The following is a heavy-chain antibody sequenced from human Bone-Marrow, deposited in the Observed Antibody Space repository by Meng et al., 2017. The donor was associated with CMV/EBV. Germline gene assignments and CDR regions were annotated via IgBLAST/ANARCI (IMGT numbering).Heavy chain of an antibody. Sequence: GESLKISCVASGFRFDDYGMTWVRQAPGKGLEWVSGINWNGGSTGYADSVRGRFIISRDNVRKSLFLQMTSLRAGDTAVYYCAKPKWLPMSQNNYHYFVMDVWGQGTTVTVSS. CDR3: AKPKWLPMSQNNYHYFVMDV. V-gene: IGHV3-20*04. CDR2: INWNGGST. CDR1: GFRFDDYG. J-gene: IGHJ6*02. D-gene: IGHD5-12*01.